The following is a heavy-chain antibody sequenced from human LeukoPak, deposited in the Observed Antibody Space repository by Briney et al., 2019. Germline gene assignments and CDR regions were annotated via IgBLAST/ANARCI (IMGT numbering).Heavy chain of an antibody. J-gene: IGHJ3*02. V-gene: IGHV1-69*05. CDR2: IIPIFGTA. Sequence: SVKVSCKASGGTFSSYAISWVRRAPGQGLEWMGGIIPIFGTANYAQKFQGRVTITTDESTSTAYMELSSLRSEDTAVYYCASRIAAAGMVVVPRAFDIWGQGTMVTVSS. CDR3: ASRIAAAGMVVVPRAFDI. D-gene: IGHD6-13*01. CDR1: GGTFSSYA.